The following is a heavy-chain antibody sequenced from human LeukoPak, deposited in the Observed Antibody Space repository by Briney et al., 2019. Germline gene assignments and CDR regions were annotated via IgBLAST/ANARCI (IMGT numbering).Heavy chain of an antibody. CDR2: IYHSGST. Sequence: SETLSLTCAASGGSISTSNWWSWVRQPPGKGLEWIGEIYHSGSTNYNPSLKSRVTISVDKSKNQFSLKLSSVTAADTAVYYCARGRTVIPLYYHYAMDVWGQGTMVTVSS. D-gene: IGHD3-16*02. CDR1: GGSISTSNW. V-gene: IGHV4-4*02. J-gene: IGHJ6*02. CDR3: ARGRTVIPLYYHYAMDV.